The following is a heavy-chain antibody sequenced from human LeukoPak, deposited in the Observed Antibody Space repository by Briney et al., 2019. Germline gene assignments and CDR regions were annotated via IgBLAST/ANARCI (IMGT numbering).Heavy chain of an antibody. Sequence: GGSLRLSCAASGFTFNNYGMHWVRQAPGKGLKWVAFIREDGSNKYYADSVKGRFTISRDNAKNSLYLQMNSLRAEDTAVYYCARALGRDIVVVPAAVWEYWGQGTLVTVSS. V-gene: IGHV3-30*02. CDR2: IREDGSNK. J-gene: IGHJ4*02. D-gene: IGHD2-2*01. CDR3: ARALGRDIVVVPAAVWEY. CDR1: GFTFNNYG.